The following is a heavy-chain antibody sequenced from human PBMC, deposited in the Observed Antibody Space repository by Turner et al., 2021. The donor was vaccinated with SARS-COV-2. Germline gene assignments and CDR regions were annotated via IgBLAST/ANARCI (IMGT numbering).Heavy chain of an antibody. D-gene: IGHD1-7*01. V-gene: IGHV1-69*04. CDR2: IIPILGIG. CDR3: ARDLGVYNWNWGVTSYYGMDV. Sequence: QVQLAQSGAEEKKPWYSVKVACKASGRPFGIYGISWVRQASGQGLEWMGRIIPILGIGNYAQKFQGRVTITADKSTSTAYMELSRLRSEDTAVYYCARDLGVYNWNWGVTSYYGMDVWGQGTTVTVSS. J-gene: IGHJ6*02. CDR1: GRPFGIYG.